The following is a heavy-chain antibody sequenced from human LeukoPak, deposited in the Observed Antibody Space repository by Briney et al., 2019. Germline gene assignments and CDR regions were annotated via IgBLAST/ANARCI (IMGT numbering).Heavy chain of an antibody. CDR3: AKGWPIAAAAYHY. J-gene: IGHJ4*02. CDR1: GFTFNNYA. CDR2: ISGSGGST. Sequence: GGTLRLSCAASGFTFNNYAMSWVRQAPGKGLEWVSSISGSGGSTYYADSVKGRFTISRDNSKNTLYLQMNSLRAEDTAVYYCAKGWPIAAAAYHYWGQGTLVTVSS. V-gene: IGHV3-23*01. D-gene: IGHD6-13*01.